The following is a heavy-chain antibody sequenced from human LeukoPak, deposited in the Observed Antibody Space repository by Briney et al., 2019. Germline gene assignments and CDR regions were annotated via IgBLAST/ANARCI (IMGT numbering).Heavy chain of an antibody. CDR3: GRELGGGYHDY. CDR2: IDPGNGGT. CDR1: GYTFTNYF. Sequence: ASVKVSCKTSGYTFTNYFTHWVRQAPGQGLEWMGMIDPGNGGTTYAQNFQGRVTMTRDTSTSTVYMELSSLRSDDTAVYYCGRELGGGYHDYWGQGTLVTVSS. D-gene: IGHD2-15*01. J-gene: IGHJ4*02. V-gene: IGHV1-46*01.